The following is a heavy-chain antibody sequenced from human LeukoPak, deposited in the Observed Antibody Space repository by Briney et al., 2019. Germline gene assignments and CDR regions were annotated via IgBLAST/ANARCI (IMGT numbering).Heavy chain of an antibody. V-gene: IGHV6-1*01. CDR3: ARDPSERGGGDYYYMDV. Sequence: SQTLSLTCAISGDSVSSNSAAWNWIRQSPSRGLEWLGRTYYRSKWYNDYAVSVKSRITINPDTSKNQFSLQLNSVTPEDTAVYYCARDPSERGGGDYYYMDVWGKGTTVTVSS. CDR1: GDSVSSNSAA. CDR2: TYYRSKWYN. J-gene: IGHJ6*03. D-gene: IGHD3-16*01.